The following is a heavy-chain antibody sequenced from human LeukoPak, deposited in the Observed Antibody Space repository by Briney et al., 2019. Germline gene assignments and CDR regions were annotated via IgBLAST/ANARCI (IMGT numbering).Heavy chain of an antibody. CDR2: ISSGSRFI. Sequence: PGGSLRLSCAASGFTFSTYTMNWVRQAPGKGLEWVSSISSGSRFISYADSVKGRFTISRDNAKNSLYLQMNSLRAEDTAVYYCAREVYGVYYFDYWGQGTLVTVSS. CDR1: GFTFSTYT. V-gene: IGHV3-21*01. J-gene: IGHJ4*02. CDR3: AREVYGVYYFDY. D-gene: IGHD4-17*01.